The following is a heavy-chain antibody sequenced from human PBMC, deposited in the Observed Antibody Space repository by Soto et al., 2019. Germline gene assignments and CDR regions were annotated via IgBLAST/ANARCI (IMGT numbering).Heavy chain of an antibody. CDR3: AREDRGAGQAGEGDYYYYDMDV. D-gene: IGHD3-10*01. Sequence: KVSCKASGGTFSSYAISWVRQAPGQGLEWMGGIIPIFGTANYAQKFQGRVTITADESTSTAYMELSSLRSEDTAVYYCAREDRGAGQAGEGDYYYYDMDVWGKGPTVTVSS. J-gene: IGHJ6*03. V-gene: IGHV1-69*01. CDR2: IIPIFGTA. CDR1: GGTFSSYA.